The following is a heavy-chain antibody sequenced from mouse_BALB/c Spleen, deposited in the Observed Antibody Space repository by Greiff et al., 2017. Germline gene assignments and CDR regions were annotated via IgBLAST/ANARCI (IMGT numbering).Heavy chain of an antibody. Sequence: EVKLMESGGGLVKPGGSLKLSCAASGFTFSSYAMSWVRQTPEKRLEWVASISSGGSTYYPDSVKGRFTISRDNARNILYLQMSSLRSEDTAMYYCARGGAIYYYGSSPFAYWGQGTLVTVSA. V-gene: IGHV5-6-5*01. CDR2: ISSGGST. D-gene: IGHD1-1*01. CDR1: GFTFSSYA. J-gene: IGHJ3*01. CDR3: ARGGAIYYYGSSPFAY.